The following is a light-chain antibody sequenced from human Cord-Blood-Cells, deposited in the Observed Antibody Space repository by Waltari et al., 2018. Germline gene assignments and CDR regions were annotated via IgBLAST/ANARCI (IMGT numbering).Light chain of an antibody. V-gene: IGKV1-8*01. CDR3: QQYYSYPRT. Sequence: AIRMTQSPSSFSASTGDRVTITCRASQGISSYLAWYQQKPGKAPKLLIYAASTLQSGVPSRFSGRGPGTDFTLTINCLQSEDFATDCQQYYSYPRTFGQGTKVEIK. CDR2: AAS. J-gene: IGKJ1*01. CDR1: QGISSY.